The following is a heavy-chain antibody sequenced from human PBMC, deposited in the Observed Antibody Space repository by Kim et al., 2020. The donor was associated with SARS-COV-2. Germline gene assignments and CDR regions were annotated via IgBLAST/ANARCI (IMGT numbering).Heavy chain of an antibody. Sequence: ASVKVSCKASGYTFTSYAMHWVRQAPGQRLEWMGWINAGNGNTKYSQKFQGRVTITRDTSASTAYMELSSLRSEDTAVYYCARDRVVTMVRGGWFDPWGQGTLVTVSS. J-gene: IGHJ5*02. D-gene: IGHD3-10*01. CDR2: INAGNGNT. V-gene: IGHV1-3*01. CDR3: ARDRVVTMVRGGWFDP. CDR1: GYTFTSYA.